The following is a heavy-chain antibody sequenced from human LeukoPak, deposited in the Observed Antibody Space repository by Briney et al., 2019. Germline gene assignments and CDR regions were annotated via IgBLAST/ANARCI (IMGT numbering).Heavy chain of an antibody. CDR1: GGTFSSYA. Sequence: ASVKVSCKASGGTFSSYAISWVRQAPGQGLEWMGGIIPIFGTANYAQKFQGRVTITADESTSTAYVELSSLGSEDTAVYYCARNGIRYCSGGSCPWYVDYLGQGTLVIGAS. J-gene: IGHJ4*02. V-gene: IGHV1-69*01. CDR2: IIPIFGTA. D-gene: IGHD2-15*01. CDR3: ARNGIRYCSGGSCPWYVDY.